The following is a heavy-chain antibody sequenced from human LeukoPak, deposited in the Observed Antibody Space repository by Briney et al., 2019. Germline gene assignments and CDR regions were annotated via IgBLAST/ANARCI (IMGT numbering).Heavy chain of an antibody. CDR1: GFTFSNFW. D-gene: IGHD2-8*01. CDR2: IKQDETEK. Sequence: GGSLRLSCTASGFTFSNFWMGWVRQAPGKGLEWVANIKQDETEKFHLGSVKGRFTISRDNAKNSLYLQMNSLRAEDTAVYYCATWGYCTNGVCYTRVYWGQGTLVTVSS. CDR3: ATWGYCTNGVCYTRVY. V-gene: IGHV3-7*01. J-gene: IGHJ4*02.